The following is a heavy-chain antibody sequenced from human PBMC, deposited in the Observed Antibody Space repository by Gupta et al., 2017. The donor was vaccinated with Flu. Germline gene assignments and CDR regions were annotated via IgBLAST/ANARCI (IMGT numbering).Heavy chain of an antibody. Sequence: QVQLQQWGAGLLKPSETLSLTCAVYGGSFSGYYWRWIRQPPGKGLEWIGEINHSGSTHYNPSLKSRVTISVDTSKNQFSLKLSSVTAADTAVYYCARGRGIAVAGTFDYWGQGTLVTVSS. J-gene: IGHJ4*02. V-gene: IGHV4-34*01. CDR1: GGSFSGYY. CDR2: INHSGST. D-gene: IGHD6-19*01. CDR3: ARGRGIAVAGTFDY.